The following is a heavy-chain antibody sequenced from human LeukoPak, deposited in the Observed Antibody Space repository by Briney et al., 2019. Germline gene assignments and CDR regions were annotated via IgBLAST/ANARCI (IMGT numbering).Heavy chain of an antibody. J-gene: IGHJ3*02. V-gene: IGHV3-53*01. CDR2: IYSGGST. Sequence: GGSLRLSCTASGFTVSGNYMSWVRQAPGKGLEWVSGIYSGGSTFYADSVKGRFTISRDNSKNTLYLQMNSLRAEDTAVYYCASPPIVAPGTHAFDIWGQGTMVTVSS. CDR3: ASPPIVAPGTHAFDI. D-gene: IGHD6-13*01. CDR1: GFTVSGNY.